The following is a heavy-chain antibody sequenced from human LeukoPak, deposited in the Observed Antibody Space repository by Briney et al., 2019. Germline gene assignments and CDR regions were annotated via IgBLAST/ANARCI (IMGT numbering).Heavy chain of an antibody. Sequence: ASETLSLTCAVYGGSFSGYYWSWIRQPPGKGLERIGEINHNGSTNYNPSLKSRVNISVDTSKNQFSLKLSSVTAADTAVYYCASRRGYIVATIXGRXDYXXXGTLVTV. CDR2: INHNGST. CDR3: ASRRGYIVATIXGRXDY. V-gene: IGHV4-34*01. D-gene: IGHD5-12*01. J-gene: IGHJ4*02. CDR1: GGSFSGYY.